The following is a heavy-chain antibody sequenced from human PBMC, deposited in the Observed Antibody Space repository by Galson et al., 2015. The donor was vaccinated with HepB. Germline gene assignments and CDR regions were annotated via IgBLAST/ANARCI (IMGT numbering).Heavy chain of an antibody. J-gene: IGHJ4*02. CDR2: INQDGSDK. D-gene: IGHD2-2*01. Sequence: SLRLSCAASGFTFSSYWMTWVRQAPGKGLEWVAKINQDGSDKYYVDSVKGRFTVSRDNAKNSVYLQMNSLRADDTAVYYCVREGSMIIPAAIFDYWGQGTLVTVSS. CDR3: VREGSMIIPAAIFDY. CDR1: GFTFSSYW. V-gene: IGHV3-7*01.